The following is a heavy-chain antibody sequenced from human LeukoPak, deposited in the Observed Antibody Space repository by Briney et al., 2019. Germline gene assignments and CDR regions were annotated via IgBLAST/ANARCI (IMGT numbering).Heavy chain of an antibody. CDR2: ISGSGGST. D-gene: IGHD3-3*01. CDR3: AKWGTIFGVVIMGNDY. J-gene: IGHJ4*02. CDR1: GFTFSSYA. V-gene: IGHV3-23*01. Sequence: GGSLRLSCAASGFTFSSYAMSWVRQAPGKGLEWVSAISGSGGSTYYADSVKGRFTISRDNSKNTLYLQMNSLRAEDTAVYYCAKWGTIFGVVIMGNDYWGQGTLVTVSS.